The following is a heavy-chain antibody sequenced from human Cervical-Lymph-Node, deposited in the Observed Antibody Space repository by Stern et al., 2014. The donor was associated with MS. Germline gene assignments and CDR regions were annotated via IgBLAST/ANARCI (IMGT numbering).Heavy chain of an antibody. Sequence: VQLVESGAEAKKPGASVKVSCKASGYTFTAYYMHWVRQAPGQGLEWMGLINPTVGTTSYARKFQGRVTMTRDTSTSTVYMELRSLRSEDTAVYYCARDLLQYTGYGMDVWGQGTTVTVFS. J-gene: IGHJ6*02. V-gene: IGHV1-46*03. D-gene: IGHD3-3*01. CDR2: INPTVGTT. CDR1: GYTFTAYY. CDR3: ARDLLQYTGYGMDV.